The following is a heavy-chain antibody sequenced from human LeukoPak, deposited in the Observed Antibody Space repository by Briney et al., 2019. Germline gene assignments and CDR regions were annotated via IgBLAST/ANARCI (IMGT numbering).Heavy chain of an antibody. J-gene: IGHJ4*02. Sequence: SETLSLTCTVSGGSISIYYWSWLRQPPEKGLEWIGHIYTRGSTKYKPSLKSGVTMSIDTSRNQFSLNLYSVTAADTAVYYCATNYTAVSAFDSWGQGTLVTVSS. CDR2: IYTRGST. CDR1: GGSISIYY. CDR3: ATNYTAVSAFDS. V-gene: IGHV4-4*07. D-gene: IGHD3-3*01.